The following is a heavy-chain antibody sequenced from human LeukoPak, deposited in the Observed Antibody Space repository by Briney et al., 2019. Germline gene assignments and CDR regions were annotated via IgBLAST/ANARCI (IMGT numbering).Heavy chain of an antibody. J-gene: IGHJ4*02. D-gene: IGHD4-11*01. CDR1: GGSFSGYY. CDR3: AGSTVRRTIAVDY. CDR2: INHGGST. V-gene: IGHV4-34*01. Sequence: SETLSLTCAVYGGSFSGYYWSWIRQPPGKGLEWIGEINHGGSTNYNPSLKSRVTISVDTSKNQFSLKLSSVTAADTAVYYCAGSTVRRTIAVDYWGQGTLVTVSP.